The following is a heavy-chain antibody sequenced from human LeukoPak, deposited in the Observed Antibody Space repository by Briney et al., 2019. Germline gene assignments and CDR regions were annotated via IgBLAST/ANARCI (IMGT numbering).Heavy chain of an antibody. CDR2: ISSSGSAI. CDR1: VFTFSSYE. D-gene: IGHD6-19*01. J-gene: IGHJ4*02. CDR3: ARGGSLGY. V-gene: IGHV3-48*03. Sequence: GGSLRLSCAVSVFTFSSYEMNGVPQAPGKGLEWVSKISSSGSAIYYADSMKGRFTISRDNAKSTLHLQMNGLGAEETAVYYCARGGSLGYWGQGTLVTVST.